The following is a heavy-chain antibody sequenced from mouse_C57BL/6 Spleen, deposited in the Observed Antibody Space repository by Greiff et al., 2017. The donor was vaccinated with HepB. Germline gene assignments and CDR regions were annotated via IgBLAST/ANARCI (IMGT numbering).Heavy chain of an antibody. D-gene: IGHD2-4*01. J-gene: IGHJ3*01. CDR2: IYPRSGNT. CDR1: GYTFTSYG. CDR3: AGSYYDSPSAY. Sequence: QVQLQQSGAELARPGASVKLSCKASGYTFTSYGISWVKQRPGQGLEWIGEIYPRSGNTYYNEKFKGKATLTADKSSSTAYMELRSLTSEDSAVYVCAGSYYDSPSAYWGQGTLVTVSA. V-gene: IGHV1-81*01.